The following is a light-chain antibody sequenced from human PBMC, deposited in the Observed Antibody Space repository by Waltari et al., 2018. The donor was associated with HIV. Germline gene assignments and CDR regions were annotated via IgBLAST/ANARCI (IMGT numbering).Light chain of an antibody. V-gene: IGLV1-51*01. Sequence: QSVLTQPPSVSAAPGQKVTISCSGGSSNIGTNSVSWYQHLPRTAPKLFISGNNNRPSGIPDRFSGSKSGTSATLGITGRQTGDEADYYCATWDSSLSSWVFGGGTKLTVL. CDR2: GNN. CDR3: ATWDSSLSSWV. CDR1: SSNIGTNS. J-gene: IGLJ3*02.